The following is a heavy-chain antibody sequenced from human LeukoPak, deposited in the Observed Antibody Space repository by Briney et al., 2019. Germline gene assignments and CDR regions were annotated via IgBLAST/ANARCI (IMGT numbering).Heavy chain of an antibody. CDR1: GFTFSSYA. D-gene: IGHD3-22*01. Sequence: GGSLRLSCAASGFTFSSYAMSWVRQAPGKGLEWVSAISGSGGSTYYADSVKGRFTISRDNSKNTLYLQMNSLRAEDTAVYYCAKDGPYYDSGGSYGYFGYWGQGTLVTVSS. CDR3: AKDGPYYDSGGSYGYFGY. V-gene: IGHV3-23*01. J-gene: IGHJ4*02. CDR2: ISGSGGST.